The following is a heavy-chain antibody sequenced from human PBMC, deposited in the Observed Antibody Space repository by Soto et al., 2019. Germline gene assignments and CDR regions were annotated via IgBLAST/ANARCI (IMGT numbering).Heavy chain of an antibody. D-gene: IGHD4-17*01. CDR1: GGSISSYY. CDR2: IYYSGST. CDR3: ARDLDYGGAFDI. J-gene: IGHJ3*02. V-gene: IGHV4-59*01. Sequence: PSETLSLTCTVSGGSISSYYWSWIRQPPGKGLEWIGYIYYSGSTNYNPSLKSRVTISVDTSKNQFSLKLSSVTAADTAVYYCARDLDYGGAFDIWGQGTMVTVSS.